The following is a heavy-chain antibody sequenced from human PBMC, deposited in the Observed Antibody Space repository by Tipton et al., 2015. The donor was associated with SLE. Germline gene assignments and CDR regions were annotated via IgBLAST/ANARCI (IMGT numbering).Heavy chain of an antibody. Sequence: TLSLTCAVSGGSFSGYYWSWIRQPPGKGLEWIGEINHSGSTNYNPSLKSRVTISVDTSKNQFSLKLSSVTAADTAVYYCAREGSYSFYYWGQGTLVTVSS. D-gene: IGHD3-10*01. CDR2: INHSGST. CDR3: AREGSYSFYY. CDR1: GGSFSGYY. J-gene: IGHJ4*02. V-gene: IGHV4-34*01.